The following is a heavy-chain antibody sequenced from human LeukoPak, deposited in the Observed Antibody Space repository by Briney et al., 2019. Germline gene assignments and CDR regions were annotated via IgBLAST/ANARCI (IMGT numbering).Heavy chain of an antibody. Sequence: GGSLRLSCAASGXTFSSYEMNWVRQAPGKGLEWVGRTRNKANSYTTDYAASVRGRFTISRDDSKNLLYLQMNSLTTEDTAVYYCARAPYSNYFFDYWGQGTLVTVSS. CDR2: TRNKANSYTT. CDR1: GXTFSSYE. CDR3: ARAPYSNYFFDY. V-gene: IGHV3-72*01. J-gene: IGHJ4*02. D-gene: IGHD4-11*01.